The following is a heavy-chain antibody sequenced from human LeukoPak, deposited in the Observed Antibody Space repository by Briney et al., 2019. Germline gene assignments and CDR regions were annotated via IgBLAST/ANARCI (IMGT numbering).Heavy chain of an antibody. CDR2: XXXXGST. J-gene: IGHJ4*02. V-gene: IGHV4-34*01. D-gene: IGHD5-12*01. Sequence: SETLSLTCAVYGXXFSGYXWSWIRQXPXXXXXXXXEXXXXGSTNYNPSLKSRVTISVDTSKNQFSLKLSSVTAADTAVYYCARLPPRVQWLRSRSGFDYWGQGTLVTVSS. CDR1: GXXFSGYX. CDR3: ARLPPRVQWLRSRSGFDY.